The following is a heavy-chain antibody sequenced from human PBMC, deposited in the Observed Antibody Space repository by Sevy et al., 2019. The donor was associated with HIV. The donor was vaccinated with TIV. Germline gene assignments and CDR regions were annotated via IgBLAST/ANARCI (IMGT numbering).Heavy chain of an antibody. CDR2: AHYSGRP. CDR1: GGSVNNHY. Sequence: SETLSLKCSVSGGSVNNHYWTWIRQSPGKGLEWLGYAHYSGRPDYNPSLKSRLKISLDMSKNQFSLQLDYVTAADTAIYYCATFGTNFDQRFDPWGPGTLVTVSS. CDR3: ATFGTNFDQRFDP. J-gene: IGHJ5*02. V-gene: IGHV4-59*02. D-gene: IGHD2-8*01.